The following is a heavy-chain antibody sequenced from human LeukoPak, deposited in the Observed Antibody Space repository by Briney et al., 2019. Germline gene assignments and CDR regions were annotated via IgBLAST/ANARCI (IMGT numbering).Heavy chain of an antibody. D-gene: IGHD6-6*01. Sequence: SETLSLTCAVYGGSFSGYYWSWIRQPPGKGLEWIGEINHSGSTNYNPSLKSRVTISVDTPKNQFSLKLSSVTAADTAVYYCARAGIAARPGNYWGQGTLVTVSS. CDR1: GGSFSGYY. J-gene: IGHJ4*02. V-gene: IGHV4-34*01. CDR2: INHSGST. CDR3: ARAGIAARPGNY.